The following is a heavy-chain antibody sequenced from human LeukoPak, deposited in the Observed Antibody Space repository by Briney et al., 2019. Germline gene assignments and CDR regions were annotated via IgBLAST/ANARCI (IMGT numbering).Heavy chain of an antibody. D-gene: IGHD1-26*01. J-gene: IGHJ1*01. CDR3: ARVVGTHFQH. Sequence: SQTLSLTCTVSGGSISSGGNYWTWIRQYPGKGLEWIGYIYNSGSTYYNPSLKSRVTISVDTSKNQFSLKLRSVTAADTAVYYCARVVGTHFQHWGQGTLVTVSS. V-gene: IGHV4-31*03. CDR1: GGSISSGGNY. CDR2: IYNSGST.